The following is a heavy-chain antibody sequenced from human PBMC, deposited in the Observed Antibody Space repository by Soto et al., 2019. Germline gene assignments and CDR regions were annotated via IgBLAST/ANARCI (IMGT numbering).Heavy chain of an antibody. D-gene: IGHD5-12*01. CDR2: IIPIFGTP. CDR3: ARGGRGGVIVATIMGYYFDY. CDR1: GGTFSSYA. J-gene: IGHJ4*02. V-gene: IGHV1-69*01. Sequence: QVQLVQSGAEVKKPGSSVKVSCKASGGTFSSYAISWVRQAPGQGLEWMGGIIPIFGTPNYAQKFQGRVTITADESTSTAYMELSSLRSEDTAVYYCARGGRGGVIVATIMGYYFDYWGQGTLVTVSS.